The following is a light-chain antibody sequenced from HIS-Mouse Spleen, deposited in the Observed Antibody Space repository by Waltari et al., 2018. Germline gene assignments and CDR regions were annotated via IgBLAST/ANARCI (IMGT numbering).Light chain of an antibody. CDR1: ALPKKY. CDR3: YSTDSSGNHRV. Sequence: SYELTQPPSVSVSPGQTARITCSGDALPKKYAYWYQQKSGQAPVLVIYEDSKRPSGIPGGFSCSSSGTMGTLTISGGQVEDEADYYCYSTDSSGNHRVFGGGTKLTVL. J-gene: IGLJ2*01. V-gene: IGLV3-10*01. CDR2: EDS.